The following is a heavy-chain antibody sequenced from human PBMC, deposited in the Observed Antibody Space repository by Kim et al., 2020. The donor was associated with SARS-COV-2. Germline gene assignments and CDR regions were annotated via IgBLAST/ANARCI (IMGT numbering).Heavy chain of an antibody. CDR1: GGSINNSPYY. CDR2: IHYSGST. Sequence: SETLSLTCTVSGGSINNSPYYWGWIRQPPGKGLEWIGSIHYSGSTNYNPSLKSRVTISVDTSKNQFSLKLSSVTAADTAVYYCAKIGGLGVTREGNWFGPWGLGILVTVSS. V-gene: IGHV4-39*01. CDR3: AKIGGLGVTREGNWFGP. J-gene: IGHJ5*02. D-gene: IGHD3-10*01.